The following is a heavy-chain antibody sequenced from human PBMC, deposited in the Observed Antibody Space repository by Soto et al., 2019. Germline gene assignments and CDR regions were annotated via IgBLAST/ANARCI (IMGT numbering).Heavy chain of an antibody. CDR3: ARRYCGGDCYSSWFDP. CDR1: GYSFTSYW. J-gene: IGHJ5*02. CDR2: IYPGDSDT. Sequence: GESLKISCKGSGYSFTSYWIGWVRQMPGKGLEWMGIIYPGDSDTRYGPSFQGQVTISADKSISTAYLQWSSLKASDTAMYYCARRYCGGDCYSSWFDPWGQGTLVTVSS. V-gene: IGHV5-51*01. D-gene: IGHD2-21*02.